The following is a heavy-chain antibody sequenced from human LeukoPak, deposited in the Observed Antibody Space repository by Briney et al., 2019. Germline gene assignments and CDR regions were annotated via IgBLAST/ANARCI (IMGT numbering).Heavy chain of an antibody. J-gene: IGHJ4*02. CDR2: IYYSGNT. CDR1: GVSISSSSYY. CDR3: ARDLGGSYSYGY. V-gene: IGHV4-39*07. D-gene: IGHD1-26*01. Sequence: PSETLSLTCTVSGVSISSSSYYWGWIRQPPGKGLEWIGSIYYSGNTYYNPSLKSRVTISVDTSKNQFSLKLSSVTAADTAVYYCARDLGGSYSYGYWGQGTLVTVSS.